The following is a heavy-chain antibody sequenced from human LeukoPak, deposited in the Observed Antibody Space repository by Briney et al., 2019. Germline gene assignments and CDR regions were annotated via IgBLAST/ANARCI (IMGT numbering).Heavy chain of an antibody. J-gene: IGHJ6*03. CDR1: GFTFSTFA. CDR2: INARDSA. V-gene: IGHV3-23*01. CDR3: AKSGSSYYSYYYMDV. Sequence: GGSLRLSCAASGFTFSTFAMNWVRRAPGEGLEWVSSINARDSAYYADSVKGRFTISRDNSKNTLYLQMNSLRAEDTAVYFCAKSGSSYYSYYYMDVWGKGTTVTVSS. D-gene: IGHD2-15*01.